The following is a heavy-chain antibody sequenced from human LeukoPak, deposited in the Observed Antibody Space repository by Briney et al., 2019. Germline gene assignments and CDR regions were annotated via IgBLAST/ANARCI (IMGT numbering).Heavy chain of an antibody. V-gene: IGHV3-21*01. Sequence: RTGGSLRLSCVAPGFTFSIYTMSWVRQAPGKGLEWVSSITSSSSSIYSADSVKGRLTISRDNAKNSLYLEMNSLRDEDTAVYYCARDLAWGAYWGQGTLVTVSS. D-gene: IGHD4/OR15-4a*01. CDR3: ARDLAWGAY. CDR1: GFTFSIYT. CDR2: ITSSSSSI. J-gene: IGHJ4*02.